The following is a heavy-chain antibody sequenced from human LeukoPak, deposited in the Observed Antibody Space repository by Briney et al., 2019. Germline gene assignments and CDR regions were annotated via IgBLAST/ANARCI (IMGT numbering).Heavy chain of an antibody. J-gene: IGHJ4*02. Sequence: PGRSLSLSCAASGFPFISYGMHWVRQAPGKGLEWVAVISYDGSNKYYADSVKGRFTISRDNSKNTLYLQMNSLRAEDTAVYYCARYGGAPDYWGQGTLVTVSS. CDR2: ISYDGSNK. CDR3: ARYGGAPDY. D-gene: IGHD4/OR15-4a*01. CDR1: GFPFISYG. V-gene: IGHV3-30*03.